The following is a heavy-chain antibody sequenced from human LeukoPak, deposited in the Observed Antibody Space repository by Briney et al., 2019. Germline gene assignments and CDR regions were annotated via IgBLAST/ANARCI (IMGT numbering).Heavy chain of an antibody. CDR3: GRAFPPLRTSSAGDL. D-gene: IGHD3-16*01. J-gene: IGHJ4*02. CDR1: GFTFSDYD. CDR2: ISYLSTHV. Sequence: GGSLRLSCSASGFTFSDYDMNWVRQAPGKGLEWVSSISYLSTHVYYGDSVKGRFSISRDNAKNSLYLQMNSLGAEDTAIYYCGRAFPPLRTSSAGDLWGQGILVTDSS. V-gene: IGHV3-21*01.